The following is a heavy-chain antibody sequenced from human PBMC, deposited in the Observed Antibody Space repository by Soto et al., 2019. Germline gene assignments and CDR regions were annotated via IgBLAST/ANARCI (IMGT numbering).Heavy chain of an antibody. CDR1: GGSISSSSYY. J-gene: IGHJ3*02. Sequence: SETLSLTCTVSGGSISSSSYYWGWIRQPPGKGLEWIGSIYYSGSTYYNPSLKSRVTISVDTSKNQFSPKLSSVTAADTAVYYCARHSSYYDFWSGSPNPAFDIWGQGTMVTVSS. CDR2: IYYSGST. V-gene: IGHV4-39*01. D-gene: IGHD3-3*01. CDR3: ARHSSYYDFWSGSPNPAFDI.